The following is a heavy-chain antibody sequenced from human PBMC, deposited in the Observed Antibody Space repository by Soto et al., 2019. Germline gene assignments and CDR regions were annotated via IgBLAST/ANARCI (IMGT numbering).Heavy chain of an antibody. V-gene: IGHV3-23*01. CDR3: AKFEIVVVQAAYFDY. J-gene: IGHJ4*02. D-gene: IGHD2-2*01. Sequence: EVQLLESGGGLVQPGGSLRLSCAASGFTFSSYAMSWVRQAPGKGLELGSDISGSGGSTYYADSVKGRFTISRDNSKNTLYLHMNSLRAEDTAVYYCAKFEIVVVQAAYFDYWGQGTLGTVSS. CDR1: GFTFSSYA. CDR2: ISGSGGST.